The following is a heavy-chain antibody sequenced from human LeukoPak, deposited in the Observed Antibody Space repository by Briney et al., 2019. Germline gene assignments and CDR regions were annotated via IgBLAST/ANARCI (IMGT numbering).Heavy chain of an antibody. V-gene: IGHV1-18*01. J-gene: IGHJ3*02. CDR2: ISAYNGNT. D-gene: IGHD6-19*01. Sequence: VASVKVSCKASGYTFTSYYISWVRQAPGQGLEWMGWISAYNGNTNYAQKLQGRVTMTTDTSTSTAYMELRSLRSDDTAVYYCARDLTQWLSDAFDMWGQGTKVTVSS. CDR3: ARDLTQWLSDAFDM. CDR1: GYTFTSYY.